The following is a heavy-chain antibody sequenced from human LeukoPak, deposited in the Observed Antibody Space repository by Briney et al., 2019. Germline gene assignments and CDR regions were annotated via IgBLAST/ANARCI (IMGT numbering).Heavy chain of an antibody. D-gene: IGHD6-19*01. J-gene: IGHJ4*02. Sequence: GGSLRLSCTAFGFTFSDYNMNWIRQAPGKGLEWVSYIGPSGDDKFYADSVKGRFTISRDNAKQSLFLQMNSLGVEDTAVYYCARYISGRHKGFDYWGQGTLVTISS. CDR2: IGPSGDDK. V-gene: IGHV3-11*01. CDR1: GFTFSDYN. CDR3: ARYISGRHKGFDY.